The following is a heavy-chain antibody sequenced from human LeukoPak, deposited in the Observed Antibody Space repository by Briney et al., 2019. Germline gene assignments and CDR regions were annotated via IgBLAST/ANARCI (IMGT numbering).Heavy chain of an antibody. CDR3: ARLRLGYLTLVVAFDI. CDR1: DGSISSYY. V-gene: IGHV4-59*08. J-gene: IGHJ3*02. CDR2: IYYSGST. Sequence: SETLSLTCTVSDGSISSYYWTWIRQPPGKGLEWIGYIYYSGSTNYNPSLKSRVTISVDTSKNQFSLKLSSVTAADTAVYYCARLRLGYLTLVVAFDIWGQGTMVTVSS. D-gene: IGHD2-8*02.